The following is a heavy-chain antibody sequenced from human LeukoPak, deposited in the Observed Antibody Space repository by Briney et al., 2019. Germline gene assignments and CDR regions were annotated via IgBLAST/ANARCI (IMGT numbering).Heavy chain of an antibody. D-gene: IGHD3-10*01. CDR2: IYYSGST. J-gene: IGHJ6*04. CDR3: ARVGHYYGSVSYYNPWDYYYGMDV. V-gene: IGHV4-59*01. CDR1: GCPISSYY. Sequence: DPSETLSLTCTVSGCPISSYYWSWIRQPPGKGLEWIRHIYYSGSTNYNASLKSRVTLSQDKSKNQCSLKLSSVTAADAAVYYCARVGHYYGSVSYYNPWDYYYGMDVWGKGTTVTVSS.